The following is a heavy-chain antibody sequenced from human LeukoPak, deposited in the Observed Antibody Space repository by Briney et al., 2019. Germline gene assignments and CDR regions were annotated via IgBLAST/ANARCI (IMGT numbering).Heavy chain of an antibody. J-gene: IGHJ4*02. CDR2: INHSGST. CDR3: ARGPSRWIAAADTTCYFDY. CDR1: GGSFSGYY. V-gene: IGHV4-34*01. D-gene: IGHD6-13*01. Sequence: SETLSLTCAVYGGSFSGYYWSWIRQPPGKGLEWIGEINHSGSTNYNPSLKSRVTIPVDTSKNQFSLKLSSVTAADTAVYYCARGPSRWIAAADTTCYFDYWGQGTLVTVSS.